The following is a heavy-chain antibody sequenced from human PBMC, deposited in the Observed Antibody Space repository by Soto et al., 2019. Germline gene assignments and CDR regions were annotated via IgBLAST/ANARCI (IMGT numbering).Heavy chain of an antibody. CDR3: AREVGYCTNGVCYRTFDY. Sequence: SETLSLTCTVSGGSISSYYWSWIRQPPGKGLEWIGYIYYSGSTNYNPSLKSRVTISGDTSKNQFSLKLSSVTAADTAVYYCAREVGYCTNGVCYRTFDYWGQGTLVTVSS. V-gene: IGHV4-59*08. CDR1: GGSISSYY. J-gene: IGHJ4*02. D-gene: IGHD2-8*01. CDR2: IYYSGST.